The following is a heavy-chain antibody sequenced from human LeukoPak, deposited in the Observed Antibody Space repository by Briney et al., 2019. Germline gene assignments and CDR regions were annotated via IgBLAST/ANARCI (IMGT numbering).Heavy chain of an antibody. CDR2: IWYDGSNK. CDR1: GFTFTKYG. V-gene: IGHV3-33*03. Sequence: GGSLRLSCAASGFTFTKYGMHWVRQAPGKGLEWVAVIWYDGSNKYYRDSVKGRFTISRDNSKNTLYLQMNSLRAEDTAVYYCARTYDSSAPFDHWGQGTLVTVSS. CDR3: ARTYDSSAPFDH. D-gene: IGHD3-22*01. J-gene: IGHJ5*02.